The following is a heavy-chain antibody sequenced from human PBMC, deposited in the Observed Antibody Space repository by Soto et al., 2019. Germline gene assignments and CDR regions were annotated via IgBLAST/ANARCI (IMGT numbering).Heavy chain of an antibody. J-gene: IGHJ4*02. V-gene: IGHV3-30-3*01. CDR3: ARVGTGPDGNFDY. Sequence: QVQLVESGGGVVQPGRSLRLSCAASGFTFSSYAMHWVRQAPGKGLEWVAVISYDGSNKYYADSVKGRFTISRDNSKKTLYLQMNSLRAEDTAVYYCARVGTGPDGNFDYWGQGTLVTVSS. CDR1: GFTFSSYA. CDR2: ISYDGSNK. D-gene: IGHD1-26*01.